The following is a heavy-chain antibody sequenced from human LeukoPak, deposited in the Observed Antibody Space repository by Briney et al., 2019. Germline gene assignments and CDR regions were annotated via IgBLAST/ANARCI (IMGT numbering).Heavy chain of an antibody. CDR3: ARNYYDSSGLDY. Sequence: PGGSLRLSCAASGFTFSSYEMNWVRQAPGKGLEWVSYISSSGSTIYYADSVKGRFTISRDNAKNSLYLQMNSLRAEDTAVYYCARNYYDSSGLDYWGQGTLVTVSS. CDR2: ISSSGSTI. D-gene: IGHD3-22*01. CDR1: GFTFSSYE. J-gene: IGHJ4*02. V-gene: IGHV3-48*03.